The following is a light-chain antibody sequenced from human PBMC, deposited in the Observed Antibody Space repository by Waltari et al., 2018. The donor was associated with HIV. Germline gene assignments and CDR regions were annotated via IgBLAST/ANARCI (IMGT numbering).Light chain of an antibody. V-gene: IGLV3-19*01. CDR2: GEN. Sequence: SSALAPAPAVSVALGQTVRITCPGDSVGSYYASWYQQKPGQAPVLVVYGENNRPSGIPDRFSGSRSGNTASLTIAGAQTEDEADYYCNSRDSSGHWFFGGGTKVTVL. CDR3: NSRDSSGHWF. CDR1: SVGSYY. J-gene: IGLJ3*02.